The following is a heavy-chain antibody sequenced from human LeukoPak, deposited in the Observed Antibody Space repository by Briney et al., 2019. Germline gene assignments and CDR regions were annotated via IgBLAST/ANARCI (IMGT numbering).Heavy chain of an antibody. CDR1: GGSFSGYY. V-gene: IGHV4-34*01. CDR3: ARGVGLTQGGSFDY. D-gene: IGHD1-26*01. J-gene: IGHJ4*02. CDR2: INHSGST. Sequence: SETLSLTCAVYGGSFSGYYWSWIRLPPGKGLEWIGEINHSGSTNYNPSLKSRVIISVDTSKNQFSLKLNSVTAADTAVYYCARGVGLTQGGSFDYWGQGTLVTVSS.